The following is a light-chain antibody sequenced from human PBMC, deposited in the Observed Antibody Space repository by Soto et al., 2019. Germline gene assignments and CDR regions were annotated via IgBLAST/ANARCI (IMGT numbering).Light chain of an antibody. J-gene: IGKJ2*03. Sequence: EIVLTQSPGTLSLSPGVTATLSCRASQSITTFYLAWYQQKPGQAPTLLIYGASNRATGIPDSFRGRVSGTDFTLSINRLDPADFAVYYCQHYGGSPHSFGQGTVLEIK. CDR1: QSITTFY. CDR2: GAS. V-gene: IGKV3-20*01. CDR3: QHYGGSPHS.